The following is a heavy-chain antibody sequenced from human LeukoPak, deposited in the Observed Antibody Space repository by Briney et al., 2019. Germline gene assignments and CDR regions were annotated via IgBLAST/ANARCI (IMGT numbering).Heavy chain of an antibody. D-gene: IGHD3-10*01. CDR2: ISTYNGDT. CDR3: ARDQDYYGSGSYHRLDTTGLDY. Sequence: GASVKVSCKASGYTFTSYGINWVRQAPGQGLEWMGWISTYNGDTNYAQKLQGRVTMTTDTSTSTAYMELRSLRSDDTAVYYCARDQDYYGSGSYHRLDTTGLDYWGQGTLVTVSS. J-gene: IGHJ4*02. CDR1: GYTFTSYG. V-gene: IGHV1-18*01.